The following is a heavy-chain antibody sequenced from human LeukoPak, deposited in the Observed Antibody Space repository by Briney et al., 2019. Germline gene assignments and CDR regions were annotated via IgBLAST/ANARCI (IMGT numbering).Heavy chain of an antibody. CDR2: VYYTGTT. V-gene: IGHV4-39*07. J-gene: IGHJ4*02. CDR1: GDSVSSSTYF. D-gene: IGHD5-24*01. CDR3: ARVSQMATMRY. Sequence: SETLSLTCTVSGDSVSSSTYFWGWIRQPPGRALEWIGHVYYTGTTYYNPSLKSRVTISVDTSKNQFSLKLSSVTAADTAVYFCARVSQMATMRYWGQGTLVTVSS.